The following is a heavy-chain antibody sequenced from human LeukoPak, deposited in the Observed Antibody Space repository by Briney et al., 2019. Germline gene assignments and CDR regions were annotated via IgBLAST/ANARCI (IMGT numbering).Heavy chain of an antibody. Sequence: VSVKVSCKASGYTFTSYGISWVRQAPGQGLEWMGWISTNNGKTNFAQKFRGRFTMTTDTPMTAAYMELTSLRSDDTAIYYCARDEVYTIDNWGQGTLVTVSS. J-gene: IGHJ4*02. CDR1: GYTFTSYG. D-gene: IGHD5/OR15-5a*01. CDR3: ARDEVYTIDN. CDR2: ISTNNGKT. V-gene: IGHV1-18*04.